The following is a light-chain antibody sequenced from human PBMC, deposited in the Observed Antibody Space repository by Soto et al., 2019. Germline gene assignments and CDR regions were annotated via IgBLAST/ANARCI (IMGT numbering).Light chain of an antibody. Sequence: EIVLTQSPATLSVSPGEGVTLSCRASQGVGRNFAWYQQKPGQAPRLLIYAASTRATGIPARFSGSGSGTEFTLTISSLQSEDFAVYYCQQYTKWWTFGQVTKVEIK. CDR3: QQYTKWWT. J-gene: IGKJ1*01. CDR1: QGVGRN. V-gene: IGKV3-15*01. CDR2: AAS.